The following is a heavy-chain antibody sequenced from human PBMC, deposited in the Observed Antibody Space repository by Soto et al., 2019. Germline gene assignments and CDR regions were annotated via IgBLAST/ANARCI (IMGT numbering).Heavy chain of an antibody. V-gene: IGHV1-3*01. D-gene: IGHD3-10*01. CDR1: GYTFTSYA. CDR3: ARDRKKLLWFGELLYGMDV. CDR2: INAGNGNT. J-gene: IGHJ6*02. Sequence: QVQLVQSGAEVKKPGASVKVSCKASGYTFTSYAMHWVRQAPGQRLEWMGWINAGNGNTKYSQKFQDRVTITRDTSASTAYMELSSLRSEDTAVYYCARDRKKLLWFGELLYGMDVWGQGTTVTVSS.